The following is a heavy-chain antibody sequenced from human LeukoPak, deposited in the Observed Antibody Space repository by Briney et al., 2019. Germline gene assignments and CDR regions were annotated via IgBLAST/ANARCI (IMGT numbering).Heavy chain of an antibody. D-gene: IGHD3-22*01. J-gene: IGHJ5*02. CDR2: ISSSGSTI. Sequence: GGSLRLSCAASGFTFSSYSMNWVRQAPGKGLEWVPYISSSGSTIYYADSVKGRFTISRDNAKNSLYLQMNSLRAEDTAVYYCARAGDSSGYYIYNWFDPWGQGTLVTVSS. V-gene: IGHV3-48*04. CDR3: ARAGDSSGYYIYNWFDP. CDR1: GFTFSSYS.